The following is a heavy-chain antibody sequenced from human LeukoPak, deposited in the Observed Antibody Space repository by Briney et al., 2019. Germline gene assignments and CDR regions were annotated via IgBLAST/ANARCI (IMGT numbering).Heavy chain of an antibody. Sequence: ASVKVSCKASGYTFTSYVISCVRQAPGQGVEWMEWISAYNGNKNYAQKFQGRVTMTTDTSTSIAYMELRSLRSDDTAVYYCARDRDADAFDIWGQGTLVTVSS. CDR3: ARDRDADAFDI. V-gene: IGHV1-18*01. CDR2: ISAYNGNK. J-gene: IGHJ3*02. CDR1: GYTFTSYV.